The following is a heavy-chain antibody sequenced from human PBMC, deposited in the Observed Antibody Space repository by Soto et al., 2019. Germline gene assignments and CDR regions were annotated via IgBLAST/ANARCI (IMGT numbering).Heavy chain of an antibody. CDR1: GDYIHVGGYY. V-gene: IGHV4-30-4*01. CDR3: GRDLTSNANCIDP. CDR2: IYYTGKT. J-gene: IGHJ5*02. Sequence: SETLSLTCSVSGDYIHVGGYYWTWIRQRPGKGLEWMGYIYYTGKTYYNPSLESRLTMSVDRSKNQFSLRLTSVTAADTAVYFCGRDLTSNANCIDPWGQGTRVTSPQ. D-gene: IGHD2-2*01.